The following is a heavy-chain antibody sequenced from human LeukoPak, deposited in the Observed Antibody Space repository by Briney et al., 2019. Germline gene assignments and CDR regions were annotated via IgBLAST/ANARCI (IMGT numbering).Heavy chain of an antibody. CDR1: GGSISSYY. V-gene: IGHV4-59*01. Sequence: SETLSLTCTVSGGSISSYYWSWIRQPPGKGLEWIGYIYYSGSTNYNPSLKSRVTISVDTSKNQFSLKLSSVTAADTAVYCCARGAAYSSSPVDYWGQGTLVTVSS. J-gene: IGHJ4*02. D-gene: IGHD6-6*01. CDR3: ARGAAYSSSPVDY. CDR2: IYYSGST.